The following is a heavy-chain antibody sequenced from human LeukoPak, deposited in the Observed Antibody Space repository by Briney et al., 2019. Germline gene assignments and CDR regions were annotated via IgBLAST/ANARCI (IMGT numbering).Heavy chain of an antibody. J-gene: IGHJ4*02. V-gene: IGHV3-21*01. CDR2: IISSSSYI. CDR1: GFTFSSYS. CDR3: ARGGYYYDSSGYYYTLNY. D-gene: IGHD3-22*01. Sequence: GGSLRLSCAASGFTFSSYSMNWVRQAPGKGLEWVSSIISSSSYIYYAHSVKGRFTISRDHAKNSLYLQMNSLRAEDTAVYYCARGGYYYDSSGYYYTLNYWGQGTLVTVSS.